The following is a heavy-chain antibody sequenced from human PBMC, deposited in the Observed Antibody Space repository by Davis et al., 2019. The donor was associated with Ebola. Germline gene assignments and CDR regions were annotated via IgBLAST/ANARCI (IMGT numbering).Heavy chain of an antibody. Sequence: AASVQVPCKASGYTFTSYYMHWVRQAPAQGLEWMGIINPSGGSTSYAQKFQGRVTMTSDTSTRTVYMELSSLRSEDTAVYYCARGVGYSSGWYPYYYYCGMDVWGQGTTVTVSS. CDR1: GYTFTSYY. V-gene: IGHV1-46*01. CDR2: INPSGGST. J-gene: IGHJ6*02. CDR3: ARGVGYSSGWYPYYYYCGMDV. D-gene: IGHD6-19*01.